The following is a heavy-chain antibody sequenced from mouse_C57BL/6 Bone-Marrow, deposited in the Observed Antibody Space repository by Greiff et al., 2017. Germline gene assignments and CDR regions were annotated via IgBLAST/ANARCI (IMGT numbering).Heavy chain of an antibody. V-gene: IGHV1-22*01. J-gene: IGHJ1*03. Sequence: VQLKQSGPELVKPGASVKMSCKASGYTFTDYNMHWVKQSHGKSLEWIGYINPNNGGTSYKQKFKGKATLTVNKSSSTAYMELRSLTSEDSAVYYCARSGYFDVWGTGTTVTVAS. CDR3: ARSGYFDV. CDR2: INPNNGGT. CDR1: GYTFTDYN.